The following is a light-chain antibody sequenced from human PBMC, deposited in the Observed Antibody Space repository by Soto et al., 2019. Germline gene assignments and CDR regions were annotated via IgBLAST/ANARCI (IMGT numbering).Light chain of an antibody. V-gene: IGLV1-51*01. CDR3: GTRDNSLSAGA. J-gene: IGLJ2*01. Sequence: QSVLTQPPSVSAAPGQKVIISCSGSSSNIGNNYVSWYQQLPGTAPKLLIYDNDKRPSGIPDRFSGSKSGTSATLGITGLQTGDEADYYCGTRDNSLSAGAFGGGTKLTVL. CDR1: SSNIGNNY. CDR2: DND.